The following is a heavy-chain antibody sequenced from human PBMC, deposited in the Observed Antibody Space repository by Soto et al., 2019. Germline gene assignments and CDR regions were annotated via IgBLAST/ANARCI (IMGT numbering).Heavy chain of an antibody. CDR1: GGSISSYY. J-gene: IGHJ4*02. V-gene: IGHV4-59*01. CDR2: IYYSGST. D-gene: IGHD4-17*01. CDR3: ARALYGDYGEFDY. Sequence: SETLSLTCTVSGGSISSYYWSWIRQPPGKGLEWIGYIYYSGSTNYSPSLKSRVTISVDTSKNQFSLKLSSVTAADTAVYYCARALYGDYGEFDYWGQGTLVTVSS.